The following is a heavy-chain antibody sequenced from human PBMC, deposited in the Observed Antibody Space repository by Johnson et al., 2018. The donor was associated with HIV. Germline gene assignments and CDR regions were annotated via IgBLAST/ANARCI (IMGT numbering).Heavy chain of an antibody. Sequence: QVQLVESGGGVVQPGRSLRLSCAASGFTFSIYAMHWVRQAPGKGLEWVAFIRYDGSNKYYADSVQGRFTISRDNSKNTLYLQMNSLRAEDTAVYYCAKERRNYLGVGAFDIWGQGTMVTVSS. CDR1: GFTFSIYA. D-gene: IGHD1-7*01. V-gene: IGHV3-30*02. J-gene: IGHJ3*02. CDR3: AKERRNYLGVGAFDI. CDR2: IRYDGSNK.